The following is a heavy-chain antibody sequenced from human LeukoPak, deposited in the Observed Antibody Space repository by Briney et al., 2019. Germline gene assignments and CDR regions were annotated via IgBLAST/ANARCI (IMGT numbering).Heavy chain of an antibody. V-gene: IGHV1-8*01. D-gene: IGHD5-24*01. Sequence: ASVKVSCKASGYTLTSYDINWVRQATGQGLEWMGWMNPNSGNTGYAQKFQGRVTMTRNTSISTAYMELSSLRSEDTAVYYCARGFLSRWLQMSYYFQHWGQGTLVTVSS. CDR2: MNPNSGNT. CDR3: ARGFLSRWLQMSYYFQH. J-gene: IGHJ1*01. CDR1: GYTLTSYD.